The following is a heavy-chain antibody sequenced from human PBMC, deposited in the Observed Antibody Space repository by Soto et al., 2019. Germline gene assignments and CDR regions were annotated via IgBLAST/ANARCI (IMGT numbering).Heavy chain of an antibody. J-gene: IGHJ4*02. CDR2: VNAGNDNT. D-gene: IGHD5-18*01. CDR1: GYTFTNNV. CDR3: GREVPYGYSRFDY. Sequence: QVHLVQSGAEVKKPGASVKVSCKTSGYTFTNNVIHWVRQAPGQRLEWMGWVNAGNDNTRWSREFQGRLTLTKDTAATTAYMELSSLTSEDTAIYFCGREVPYGYSRFDYWGQGTRVTVSS. V-gene: IGHV1-3*01.